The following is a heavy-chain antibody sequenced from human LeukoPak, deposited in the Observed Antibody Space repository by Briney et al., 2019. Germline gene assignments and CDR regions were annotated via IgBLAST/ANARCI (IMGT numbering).Heavy chain of an antibody. CDR1: GGSISSYY. Sequence: SETLSLTCTVSGGSISSYYWSWIRQPPGKGLEWIGYIYTSGSTNYNPSLKSRVTISVDTSKNQFSLKLSSVTAADTAVYYCARHDRMGARLNWFDPWGQGILVTVSS. V-gene: IGHV4-4*09. CDR2: IYTSGST. J-gene: IGHJ5*02. CDR3: ARHDRMGARLNWFDP. D-gene: IGHD1-26*01.